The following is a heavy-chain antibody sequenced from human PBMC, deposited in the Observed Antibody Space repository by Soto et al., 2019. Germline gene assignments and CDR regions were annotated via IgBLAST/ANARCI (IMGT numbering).Heavy chain of an antibody. J-gene: IGHJ4*02. D-gene: IGHD1-26*01. CDR2: ISYDGSNK. CDR1: GFTFSSYA. Sequence: QVQLVESGGGVVQPGRSLRLSCAASGFTFSSYAMHWVRQAPGKGLEWVAVISYDGSNKYYADSVKGRFTISRDNSKNTLYLQMNSLRAEDTAVYYCARERGIGWELSPLYWGQGTLVTVSS. V-gene: IGHV3-30-3*01. CDR3: ARERGIGWELSPLY.